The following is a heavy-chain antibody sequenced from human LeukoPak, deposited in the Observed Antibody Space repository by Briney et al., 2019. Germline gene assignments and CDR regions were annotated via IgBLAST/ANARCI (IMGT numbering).Heavy chain of an antibody. V-gene: IGHV4-34*01. D-gene: IGHD3-10*01. CDR1: GGSFSSYS. CDR3: ARGYYPPRWYFDL. Sequence: SETLSLTCALYGGSFSSYSWSWTWIRQTPEKGLEWIGEIIEKGNANYNPSLKSRVTIDLDTSKNQFSLKLTSMAAADTAMYYCARGYYPPRWYFDLWGRGTLVTVSS. CDR2: IIEKGNA. J-gene: IGHJ2*01.